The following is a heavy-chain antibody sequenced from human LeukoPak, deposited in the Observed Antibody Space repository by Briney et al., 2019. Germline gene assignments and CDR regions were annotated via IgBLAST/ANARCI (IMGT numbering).Heavy chain of an antibody. CDR2: IYHSGST. D-gene: IGHD6-6*01. J-gene: IGHJ6*03. V-gene: IGHV4-4*02. CDR3: ARDFEYSSSKSPYYYYYYMDV. Sequence: PSETLSLTCAVSGGSISSSNWWSWVRQPPGKGLEWIGEIYHSGSTNYNPSLKSRVTISVDKSKNQFSLKLSSVTAADTAVYYCARDFEYSSSKSPYYYYYYMDVWGKGTTVTVSS. CDR1: GGSISSSNW.